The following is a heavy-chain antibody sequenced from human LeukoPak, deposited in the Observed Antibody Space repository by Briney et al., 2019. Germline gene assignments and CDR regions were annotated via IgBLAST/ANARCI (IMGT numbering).Heavy chain of an antibody. D-gene: IGHD4-17*01. V-gene: IGHV1-2*02. CDR2: INPNSGGT. J-gene: IGHJ3*02. CDR3: AREYGDYGDYDTDAFDI. Sequence: GASVKVSCKASGYTFTGYYMHWVRQAPGQGLEWMGWINPNSGGTNYAQKFQGRVTMTRDTSISTAYMELSRLRSDDTAVYYCAREYGDYGDYDTDAFDIWGQGTMVTVSS. CDR1: GYTFTGYY.